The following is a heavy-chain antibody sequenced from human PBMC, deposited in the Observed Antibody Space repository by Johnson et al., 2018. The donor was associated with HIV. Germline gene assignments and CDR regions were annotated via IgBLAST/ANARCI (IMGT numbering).Heavy chain of an antibody. CDR2: IYRGGTT. J-gene: IGHJ3*02. Sequence: VQLVESGGGVVRPGGSLRLSCAASGFTVSSNYMSWVRQAPGKGLEWVSVIYRGGTTYYADSVSGRFPISRDNSKNTLYLKMNSLRAEDTAVYYCAREAVPRGLQSAFGGAFDIWGQGTMVTVSS. CDR1: GFTVSSNY. D-gene: IGHD2-21*01. V-gene: IGHV3-66*01. CDR3: AREAVPRGLQSAFGGAFDI.